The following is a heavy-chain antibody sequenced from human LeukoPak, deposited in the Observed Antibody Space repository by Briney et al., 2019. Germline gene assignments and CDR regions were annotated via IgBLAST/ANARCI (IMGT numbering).Heavy chain of an antibody. V-gene: IGHV3-21*04. Sequence: GGSLRLSCAASGFTFSSYSMNWVRQAPGKGLEWVSSISSSSSYIYYADSVKGRFTISRDNAKNSLYLQMNSLRAEDTAVYYCAKALVVRGVSPTGAFDYWGQGTLVTVSS. CDR2: ISSSSSYI. J-gene: IGHJ4*02. CDR1: GFTFSSYS. CDR3: AKALVVRGVSPTGAFDY. D-gene: IGHD3-10*01.